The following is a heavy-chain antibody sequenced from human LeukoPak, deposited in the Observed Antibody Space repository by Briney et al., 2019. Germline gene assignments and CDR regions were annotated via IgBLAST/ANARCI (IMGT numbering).Heavy chain of an antibody. J-gene: IGHJ5*02. CDR2: INHSGST. V-gene: IGHV4-39*07. CDR1: GGSISSSSYY. Sequence: SGTLSLTCTVPGGSISSSSYYWGWIRQPPGKGLEWIGEINHSGSTNYNPSLKSRVTISVDTSKNQFSLKLSSVTAADTAVYYCARRLGPWGQGTLVTVSS. CDR3: ARRLGP.